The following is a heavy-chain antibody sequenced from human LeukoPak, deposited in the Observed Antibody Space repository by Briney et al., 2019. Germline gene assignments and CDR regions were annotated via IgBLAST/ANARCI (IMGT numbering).Heavy chain of an antibody. Sequence: SETLSLTCTVSDGSIDSYYWSWIRQPPGRGLEWIGYINYSGGTNYNPSLQSRVTISLDTSKNQYSLKLSSVTAADTAVYYCARERGSYLDYWGQGTLVTVSS. CDR2: INYSGGT. D-gene: IGHD1-26*01. CDR3: ARERGSYLDY. CDR1: DGSIDSYY. J-gene: IGHJ4*02. V-gene: IGHV4-59*01.